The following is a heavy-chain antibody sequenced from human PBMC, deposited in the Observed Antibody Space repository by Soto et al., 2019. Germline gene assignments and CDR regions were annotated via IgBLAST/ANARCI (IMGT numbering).Heavy chain of an antibody. CDR3: ATDHVDILTGYYYFDY. V-gene: IGHV1-18*01. D-gene: IGHD3-9*01. Sequence: APVKVCCKASGYTFTSYGISWVRQAPGQGLEWMGWISAYNGNTNYAQKLQGRVTMTTDTSTNTAYMELRSLRSEDTAVYYCATDHVDILTGYYYFDYWGQGTLVTVSS. CDR1: GYTFTSYG. CDR2: ISAYNGNT. J-gene: IGHJ4*02.